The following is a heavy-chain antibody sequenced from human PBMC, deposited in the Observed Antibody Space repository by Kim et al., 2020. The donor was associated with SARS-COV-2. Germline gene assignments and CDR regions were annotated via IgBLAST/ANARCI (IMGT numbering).Heavy chain of an antibody. CDR3: ARVSTMGPHYYYYYYMDV. J-gene: IGHJ6*03. CDR1: GGSISSYY. D-gene: IGHD3-16*01. Sequence: SETLSLTCTVSGGSISSYYWSWIRQPAGKGLEWIGRIYTSGSTNYNPSLKSRVTMSVDTSKNQFSLKLSSVTAADTAVYYCARVSTMGPHYYYYYYMDVWGKGTTVTVSS. V-gene: IGHV4-4*07. CDR2: IYTSGST.